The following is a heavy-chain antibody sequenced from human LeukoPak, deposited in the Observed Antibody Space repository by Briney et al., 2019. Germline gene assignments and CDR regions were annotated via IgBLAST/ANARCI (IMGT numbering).Heavy chain of an antibody. J-gene: IGHJ5*02. Sequence: AASVKVSCKASGYTFTNYGISWVRQAPGQGLEWMGWISADNGNTNYAQKFQGRVTMTIDTSTRTAYMELRSLRSDDTAVYHCAREATTGTRWFGPWGQGTLVTVSS. CDR1: GYTFTNYG. CDR2: ISADNGNT. D-gene: IGHD3-9*01. CDR3: AREATTGTRWFGP. V-gene: IGHV1-18*01.